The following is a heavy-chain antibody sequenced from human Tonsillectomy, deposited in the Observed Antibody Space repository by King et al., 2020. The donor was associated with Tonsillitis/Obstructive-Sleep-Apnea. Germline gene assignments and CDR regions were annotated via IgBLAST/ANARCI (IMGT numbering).Heavy chain of an antibody. CDR3: AREGVRCSSTSCFSP. D-gene: IGHD2-2*01. V-gene: IGHV3-48*02. CDR1: GFTFSSYS. CDR2: ISSMSCTI. J-gene: IGHJ5*02. Sequence: VQLVQSGGGLVQPGGSLRLSCAASGFTFSSYSMNWGRQAPGKGLEWGSYISSMSCTIYYSDSVKGRFTISRDNAKNSLYLQMNSLRDEETAVYYCAREGVRCSSTSCFSPWGQGTLVTVSS.